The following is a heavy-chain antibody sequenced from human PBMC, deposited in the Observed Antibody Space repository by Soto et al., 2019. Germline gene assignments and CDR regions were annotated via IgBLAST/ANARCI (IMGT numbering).Heavy chain of an antibody. D-gene: IGHD1-26*01. CDR2: IYYSGST. Sequence: SETLSLTCTVSGGSISSYYWNWIRQPPGKGLELIGYIYYSGSTNYNPSLKSRVTISVDTSKNQFSLKLSSVTAADTAVYYCAREASGSYDYFDYWGQGTLVTVSS. V-gene: IGHV4-59*01. CDR1: GGSISSYY. J-gene: IGHJ4*02. CDR3: AREASGSYDYFDY.